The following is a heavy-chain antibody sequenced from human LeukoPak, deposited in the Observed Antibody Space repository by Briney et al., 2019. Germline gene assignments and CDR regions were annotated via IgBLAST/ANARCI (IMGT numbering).Heavy chain of an antibody. CDR2: IRSKAYGGTT. J-gene: IGHJ2*01. D-gene: IGHD1-26*01. CDR3: TTQRRRGATTSSWYSDL. V-gene: IGHV3-49*03. CDR1: GFTFGDYA. Sequence: GGSLRLSCTASGFTFGDYAMSWFRQAPGKGLEWVGFIRSKAYGGTTEYAASVKGRFTISRDDSKSIAYLQMNSLKTEDTAVYYCTTQRRRGATTSSWYSDLWGRGTLVTVSS.